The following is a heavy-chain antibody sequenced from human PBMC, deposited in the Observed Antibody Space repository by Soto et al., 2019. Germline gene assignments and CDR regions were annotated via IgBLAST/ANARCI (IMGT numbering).Heavy chain of an antibody. J-gene: IGHJ4*02. D-gene: IGHD5-12*01. CDR1: GDSVSSNSAA. V-gene: IGHV6-1*01. CDR2: TYYRSKWYN. Sequence: PSQTLSLTCAISGDSVSSNSAAWHWFRQSPSRGLEWLGRTYYRSKWYNDYSVSLKSRITIIPDTSENQFSLHLNSVTPEDTAVYYCARDNIVRTLAIFDHWGQGTLVTVSS. CDR3: ARDNIVRTLAIFDH.